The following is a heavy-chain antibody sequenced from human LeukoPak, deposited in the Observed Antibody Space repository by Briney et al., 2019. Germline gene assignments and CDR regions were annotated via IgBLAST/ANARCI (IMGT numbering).Heavy chain of an antibody. D-gene: IGHD3-9*01. CDR1: GFTFGHHW. Sequence: GGSLRLSCAASGFTFGHHWMHWVRQVPGEGLEWVSRIKEDGTYTSYADSVKGRFTISRDNAKNTLYLQMNSLRAEDTAVYYCARDFDMGITPGDDFDYWGQGTLVTVSS. J-gene: IGHJ4*02. V-gene: IGHV3-74*01. CDR2: IKEDGTYT. CDR3: ARDFDMGITPGDDFDY.